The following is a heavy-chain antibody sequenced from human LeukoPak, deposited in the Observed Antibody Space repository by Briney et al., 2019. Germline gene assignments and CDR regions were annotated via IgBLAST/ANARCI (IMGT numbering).Heavy chain of an antibody. CDR3: ARGRACTSTSCYAPNYYYYYGMDV. CDR1: GGSFSGYF. D-gene: IGHD2-2*01. J-gene: IGHJ6*02. V-gene: IGHV4-34*01. CDR2: INHSGST. Sequence: SETLSLTCAVYGGSFSGYFWSWIRQPPGKGLEWIGEINHSGSTNYNPSLKSRVTISVDTSKNQFSLKLNSVTAADTGVYYCARGRACTSTSCYAPNYYYYYGMDVWGQGTTVTVSS.